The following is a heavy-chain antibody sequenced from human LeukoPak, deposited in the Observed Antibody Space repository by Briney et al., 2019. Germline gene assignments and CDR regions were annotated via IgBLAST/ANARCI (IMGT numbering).Heavy chain of an antibody. V-gene: IGHV3-7*03. CDR1: GFTFSSFW. J-gene: IGHJ6*02. CDR3: ARNRGWYATDV. CDR2: IKEDGSVK. D-gene: IGHD6-19*01. Sequence: GGSLRLSCAASGFTFSSFWMIWVRQAPGKGLEWVANIKEDGSVKNYVDSVKGRFTISRDNAKNSLFLQMNSLRAEDTAVYYCARNRGWYATDVWGQGAAVTVSS.